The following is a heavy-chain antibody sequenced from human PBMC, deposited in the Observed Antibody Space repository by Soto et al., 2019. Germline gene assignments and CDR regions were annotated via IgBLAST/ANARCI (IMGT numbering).Heavy chain of an antibody. CDR1: GYSFTSYW. J-gene: IGHJ3*02. D-gene: IGHD4-4*01. V-gene: IGHV5-51*01. CDR3: ARQSPDYNNAFDI. CDR2: IYPGDSDT. Sequence: PGESLKISCKGSGYSFTSYWIGWVRQMPGKGLEWMGIIYPGDSDTRYSPSFQGQVTISADKSISTAYLQWSSLKASDTAMYYCARQSPDYNNAFDIWGQGTIVTVSS.